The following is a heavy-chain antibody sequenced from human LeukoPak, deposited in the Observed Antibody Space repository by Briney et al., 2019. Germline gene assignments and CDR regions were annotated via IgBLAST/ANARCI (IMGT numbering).Heavy chain of an antibody. Sequence: SETLSLTCTVSGYSISSGYYWGWIRQPPGKGLEWIGSIYHSGSTYYNPSLKSRVTISVDTSKNQFSLKLSSVTAADTAVYYCARTKYNWNYEDWGQGTLDTVSS. CDR2: IYHSGST. D-gene: IGHD1-7*01. J-gene: IGHJ4*02. CDR1: GYSISSGYY. V-gene: IGHV4-38-2*02. CDR3: ARTKYNWNYED.